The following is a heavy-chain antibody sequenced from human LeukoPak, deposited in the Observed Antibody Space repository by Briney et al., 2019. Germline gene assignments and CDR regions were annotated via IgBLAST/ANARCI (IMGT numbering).Heavy chain of an antibody. CDR3: TRDVWFSFDY. CDR2: IKPDGSDK. D-gene: IGHD3-10*01. CDR1: GFTFSGHW. Sequence: PGGSLRLSCAASGFTFSGHWMSWVRQAPGKGLEWVAKIKPDGSDKYYVDSVKGRLTISRDNTKNSLYLQMDSLRADDTAVYYCTRDVWFSFDYWGQGTLVTVFS. J-gene: IGHJ4*02. V-gene: IGHV3-7*01.